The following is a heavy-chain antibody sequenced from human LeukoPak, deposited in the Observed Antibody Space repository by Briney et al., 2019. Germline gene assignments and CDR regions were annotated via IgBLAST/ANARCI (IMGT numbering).Heavy chain of an antibody. CDR2: IYYSGST. D-gene: IGHD6-13*01. J-gene: IGHJ4*02. V-gene: IGHV4-59*01. Sequence: SETLSLTCTVSGGSISSYYWSWIRQPPGKGLEWIGYIYYSGSTNYNPSLKSRVTISVATSKNQFSLKLSSVAAADTAVYYCARYASSWYIRGGIDYWGQGTLVTVSS. CDR1: GGSISSYY. CDR3: ARYASSWYIRGGIDY.